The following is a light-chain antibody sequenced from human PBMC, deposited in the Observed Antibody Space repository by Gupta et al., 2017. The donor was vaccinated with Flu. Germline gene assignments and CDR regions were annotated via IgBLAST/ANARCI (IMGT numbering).Light chain of an antibody. CDR2: NDN. CDR3: ATWDESLNGPV. J-gene: IGLJ3*02. CDR1: NSNIGRNT. Sequence: QSLLTQPPSSSATPGQRVTISCSGSNSNIGRNTLSWYQQLPGTAPNLIFHNDNQRTSGVPVRFSGSKAGTSTSLTISGLRDEDEGGFYCATWDESLNGPVFGGGTRLTVL. V-gene: IGLV1-44*01.